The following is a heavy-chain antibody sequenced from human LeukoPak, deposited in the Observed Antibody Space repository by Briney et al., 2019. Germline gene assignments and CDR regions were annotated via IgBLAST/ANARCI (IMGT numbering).Heavy chain of an antibody. V-gene: IGHV4-4*09. D-gene: IGHD6-13*01. CDR1: GGSISSYY. J-gene: IGHJ6*03. CDR2: IYTSGST. Sequence: SETLSLTCTVSGGSISSYYWSWIRQPPGKGLEWIGYIYTSGSTNYNPSLKSRVTISVDTSKNQFSLKLSSVTAADTAVYYCARHTAAASRYYYYYYYMDVWGKGTAVTVSS. CDR3: ARHTAAASRYYYYYYYMDV.